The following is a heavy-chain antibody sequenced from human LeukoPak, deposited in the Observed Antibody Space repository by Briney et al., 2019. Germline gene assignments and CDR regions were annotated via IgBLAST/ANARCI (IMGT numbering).Heavy chain of an antibody. D-gene: IGHD5-24*01. Sequence: PGGSLRLSCVGSGFSFRSHWVNWVRQSPGKGLEWVANIKPDGSDKYYVDSARGRFTVSRDNAKNSAFLQMNSLRAEDTAIYYCATISAQTFDIWDQGTLVSVSS. V-gene: IGHV3-7*01. J-gene: IGHJ3*02. CDR3: ATISAQTFDI. CDR1: GFSFRSHW. CDR2: IKPDGSDK.